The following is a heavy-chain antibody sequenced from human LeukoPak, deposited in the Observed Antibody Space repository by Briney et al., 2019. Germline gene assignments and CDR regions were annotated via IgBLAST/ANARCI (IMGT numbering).Heavy chain of an antibody. Sequence: PSQTLSLTCTVSGGSISSGGYYWSWIRQHPGKGLEWIGYIYYSGSTYYNPSLKSRVTISVDTSKNQFSLKLSSVTAADTAVYYCATASEVVTANNWFDPWGQGTLVTVSS. V-gene: IGHV4-31*03. D-gene: IGHD2-21*02. CDR1: GGSISSGGYY. CDR3: ATASEVVTANNWFDP. CDR2: IYYSGST. J-gene: IGHJ5*02.